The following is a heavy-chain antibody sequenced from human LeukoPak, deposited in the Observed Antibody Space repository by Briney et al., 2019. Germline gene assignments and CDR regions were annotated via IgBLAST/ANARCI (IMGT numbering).Heavy chain of an antibody. J-gene: IGHJ4*02. Sequence: PSETLSLTCTVSGGSISSYYWSWIRQPPGKGLEWIGYIYYGGSTNYNPSLKSRVTISVDTSKNQFSLKLSSVTAADTAVYYCAGGELRFDYWGQGTLVTVSS. CDR3: AGGELRFDY. CDR2: IYYGGST. CDR1: GGSISSYY. D-gene: IGHD1-26*01. V-gene: IGHV4-59*08.